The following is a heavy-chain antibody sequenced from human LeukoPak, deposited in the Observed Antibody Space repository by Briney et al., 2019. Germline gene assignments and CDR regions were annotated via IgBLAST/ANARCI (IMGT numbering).Heavy chain of an antibody. CDR3: ARLGIITAAGSNDY. Sequence: GGSLRLSCAASEFTFSDYYMSWIRQAPGKGLEWVSYISYSGDTIYYADSVKGRFAVSRDNAKNSLYLRMNSLRAEDTAVYYCARLGIITAAGSNDYWGQGTLVTVSS. V-gene: IGHV3-11*01. J-gene: IGHJ4*02. CDR2: ISYSGDTI. CDR1: EFTFSDYY. D-gene: IGHD6-13*01.